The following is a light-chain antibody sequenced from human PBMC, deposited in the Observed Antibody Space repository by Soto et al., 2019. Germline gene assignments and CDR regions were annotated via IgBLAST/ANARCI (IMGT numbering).Light chain of an antibody. CDR2: GAS. V-gene: IGKV3-20*01. CDR3: QQYAVSPWT. J-gene: IGKJ1*01. Sequence: EIVLTQSPGTLSLSPGERATLSCRASQTFSSSYLAWYQQKPGQAPRLLVYGASSRPTGIPDRFSGSESGTDFTLTISGVEPEDCAVYYCQQYAVSPWTLGQGTKVEIK. CDR1: QTFSSSY.